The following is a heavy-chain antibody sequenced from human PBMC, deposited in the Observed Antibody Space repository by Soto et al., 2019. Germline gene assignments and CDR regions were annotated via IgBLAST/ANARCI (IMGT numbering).Heavy chain of an antibody. CDR3: ARIGGYHGPLDY. D-gene: IGHD6-25*01. CDR1: GVSISSYF. Sequence: SETLSLTCSVSGVSISSYFWSWIRQAPGGGLEWIGYTYHRGSTNYSLSLKSRVAISLDTSENQFSLKVNSVTAADTAVYYCARIGGYHGPLDYWGQGTPVTVSS. J-gene: IGHJ4*02. V-gene: IGHV4-59*01. CDR2: TYHRGST.